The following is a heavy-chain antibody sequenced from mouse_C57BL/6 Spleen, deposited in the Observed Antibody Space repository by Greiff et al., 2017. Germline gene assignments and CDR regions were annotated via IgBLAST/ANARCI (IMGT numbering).Heavy chain of an antibody. J-gene: IGHJ1*03. CDR1: GYTFTSYW. CDR3: AREGYDYESCWYYDV. CDR2: INPSSGYT. V-gene: IGHV1-7*01. D-gene: IGHD2-4*01. Sequence: QVQLQQSGAELAIPGASVKLSCKASGYTFTSYWMHWVKQRPGQGLEWIGYINPSSGYTKYNQKFKDKATLTEDKSSSTAYMQLSSLTYEDSAVYYCAREGYDYESCWYYDVWGTGTTVTVSS.